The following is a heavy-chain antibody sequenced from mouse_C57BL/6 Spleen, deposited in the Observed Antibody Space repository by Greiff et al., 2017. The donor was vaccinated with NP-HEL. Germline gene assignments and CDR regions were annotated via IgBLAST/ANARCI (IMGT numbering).Heavy chain of an antibody. V-gene: IGHV5-16*01. Sequence: EVNVVESEGGLVQPGSSMKLSCTASGFTFSDYYMAWVRQVPEKGLEWVANINYDGSSTYYLDSLKSRFIISRDNAKNILYLQMSSLKSEDTATYYCAREWLTYGSSPYYAMDYWGQGTSVTVSS. CDR2: INYDGSST. CDR1: GFTFSDYY. J-gene: IGHJ4*01. D-gene: IGHD1-1*01. CDR3: AREWLTYGSSPYYAMDY.